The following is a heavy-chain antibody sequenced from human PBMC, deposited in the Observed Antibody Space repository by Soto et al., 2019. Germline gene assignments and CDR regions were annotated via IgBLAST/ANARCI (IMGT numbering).Heavy chain of an antibody. D-gene: IGHD3-10*01. J-gene: IGHJ4*02. CDR3: AKGRGGSGSLTPRVDF. Sequence: EVQLLESGGGLVQPGGSLRLSCAAAGFTFNNYAMTWFRQAPGKGLEWGSAISGGGDTTSYADSVKGRFTVSRDGSKNTLYMQMSSLRAEDTALYYCAKGRGGSGSLTPRVDFWGQGTLVTVSS. V-gene: IGHV3-23*01. CDR2: ISGGGDTT. CDR1: GFTFNNYA.